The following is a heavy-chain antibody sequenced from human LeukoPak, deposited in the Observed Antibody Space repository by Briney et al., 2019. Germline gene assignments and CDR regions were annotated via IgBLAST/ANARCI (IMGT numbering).Heavy chain of an antibody. CDR2: INPNSGGT. CDR3: ARVSGDLHSSGWYWTLDYFDY. J-gene: IGHJ4*02. V-gene: IGHV1-2*02. Sequence: ASVKVSCKASGYTFTGYYMHWVRQAPGQGLEWMGWINPNSGGTNYAQKFQGRVTMTRDTSISTAYMELSRLRSDDTTVYYCARVSGDLHSSGWYWTLDYFDYWGQGTLVTVSS. CDR1: GYTFTGYY. D-gene: IGHD6-19*01.